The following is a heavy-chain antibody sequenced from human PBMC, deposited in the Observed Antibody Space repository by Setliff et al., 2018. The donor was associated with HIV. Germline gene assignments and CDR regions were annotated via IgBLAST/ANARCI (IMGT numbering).Heavy chain of an antibody. Sequence: SETLSLTCAVYGGSVIGHYWGWFRQPPGKGLEWIGEITPSGATNYLPSLKSLVTMSLDTSKNQFSLKMTSVTAADTALYYCSNWNTTIDEDAWGQGTLVTVSS. J-gene: IGHJ5*02. CDR1: GGSVIGHY. CDR3: SNWNTTIDEDA. CDR2: ITPSGAT. D-gene: IGHD5-18*01. V-gene: IGHV4-34*01.